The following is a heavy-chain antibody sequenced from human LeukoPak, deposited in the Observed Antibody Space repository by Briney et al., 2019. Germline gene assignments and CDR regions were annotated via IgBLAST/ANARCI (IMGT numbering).Heavy chain of an antibody. D-gene: IGHD3-3*01. CDR2: INHSGST. Sequence: SETLSLTCAVYGGSFSSYYCCWSRQPPRKGKELIGVINHSGSTKYNPSLKRRVTISVHTSKIQFPQKQSSVTAAATAVYYCARAPGSTIFGVVIPSRPALNFDFWGQETLVTVSS. V-gene: IGHV4-34*01. CDR1: GGSFSSYY. J-gene: IGHJ4*02. CDR3: ARAPGSTIFGVVIPSRPALNFDF.